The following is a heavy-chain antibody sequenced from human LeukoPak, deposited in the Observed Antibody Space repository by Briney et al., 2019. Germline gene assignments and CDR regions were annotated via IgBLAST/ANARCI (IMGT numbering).Heavy chain of an antibody. J-gene: IGHJ6*03. CDR2: IKQDGSEK. Sequence: PGGSLRLSCAASGFTFSSYWMSWVRQAPGKGLEWVANIKQDGSEKYYVDSVKGRFTISRDNAKNSLYLQMNSLRAEDTAVYYCARESLYNSNGGYYYYYYMDVWGKGTTVTVSS. V-gene: IGHV3-7*03. D-gene: IGHD4-11*01. CDR1: GFTFSSYW. CDR3: ARESLYNSNGGYYYYYYMDV.